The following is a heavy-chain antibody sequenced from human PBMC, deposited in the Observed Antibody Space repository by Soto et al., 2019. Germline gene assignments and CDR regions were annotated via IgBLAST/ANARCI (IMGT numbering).Heavy chain of an antibody. Sequence: SETLSLTCTVSGGSISNYYWSWVRQSPEKGLEWIGYISSSGSAIYNPSLKSRFTMSVDMSKNQFSLRLISVTTADTAIYYCAKVSAPITQYYYDSSGYPPPYYFDYWGQGTLVTVSS. J-gene: IGHJ4*02. CDR1: GGSISNYY. CDR3: AKVSAPITQYYYDSSGYPPPYYFDY. CDR2: ISSSGSA. V-gene: IGHV4-59*01. D-gene: IGHD3-22*01.